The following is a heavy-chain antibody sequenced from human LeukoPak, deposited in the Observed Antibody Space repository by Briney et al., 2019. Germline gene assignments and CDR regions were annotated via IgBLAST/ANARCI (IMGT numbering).Heavy chain of an antibody. J-gene: IGHJ5*02. D-gene: IGHD2-15*01. CDR2: IIPILGIA. V-gene: IGHV1-69*04. Sequence: SVKVSCKASGGTFSSYAISWVRQAPGQGLEWMGRIIPILGIANYAQKFQGRVTITADKSTSTAYMELSSLRSEDTAVYYCARGYCSGGSCYNNWFDPWGQGTLVTVPS. CDR3: ARGYCSGGSCYNNWFDP. CDR1: GGTFSSYA.